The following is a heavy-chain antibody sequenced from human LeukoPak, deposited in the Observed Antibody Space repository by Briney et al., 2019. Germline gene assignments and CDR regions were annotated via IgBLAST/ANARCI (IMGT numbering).Heavy chain of an antibody. CDR1: GFTFSSYW. J-gene: IGHJ3*02. V-gene: IGHV3-7*01. Sequence: GGSLRLSCAASGFTFSSYWMSWVRQSPVKGLEWVANIKQDGSEIDYVDSVKGRFTISRDNAKNSLYLQMNSLRVEDTAVYYCGRHGGAFEMWGQGTMVTVSS. CDR2: IKQDGSEI. CDR3: GRHGGAFEM.